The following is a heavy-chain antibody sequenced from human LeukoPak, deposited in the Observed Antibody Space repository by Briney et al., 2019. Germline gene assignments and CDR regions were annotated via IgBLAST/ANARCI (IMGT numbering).Heavy chain of an antibody. V-gene: IGHV5-51*01. Sequence: GESLQISCQGFGFTFTNNWIGWVRQKPGKGLEWMGIIYLGDSDVRYSPSFQGQVTISADKSTTTAYLQWSSLKASDTAMYYCARHPSFYSGWPLDYWGQGTLVTVSS. CDR3: ARHPSFYSGWPLDY. CDR1: GFTFTNNW. CDR2: IYLGDSDV. J-gene: IGHJ4*02. D-gene: IGHD6-19*01.